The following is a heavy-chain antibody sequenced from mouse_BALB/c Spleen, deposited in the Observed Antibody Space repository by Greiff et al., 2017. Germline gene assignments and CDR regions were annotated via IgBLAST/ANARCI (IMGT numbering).Heavy chain of an antibody. CDR2: ISYDGNN. V-gene: IGHV3-6*02. D-gene: IGHD2-3*01. CDR3: ARDDGYRYAMDY. Sequence: DVQLQESGPGLVKPSQSLSLTCSVTGYSITSGYYWNWIRQFPGNKLEWMGYISYDGNNNYNPSLKNRISITRDTSKNQFFLKLNSVTTEDTATYYCARDDGYRYAMDYWGQGTSVTVSS. CDR1: GYSITSGYY. J-gene: IGHJ4*01.